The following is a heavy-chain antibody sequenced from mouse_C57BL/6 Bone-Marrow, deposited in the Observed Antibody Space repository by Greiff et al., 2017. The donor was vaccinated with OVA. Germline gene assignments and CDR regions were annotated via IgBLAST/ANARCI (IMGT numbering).Heavy chain of an antibody. CDR2: INPNNGGT. V-gene: IGHV1-26*01. Sequence: VQLQQSGPELVKPGASVKISCKASGYTFTDYYMNWVKQSHGKSLEWIGDINPNNGGTSYNQKFKGKATLTVDKSSSTAYMELRSLTSEDSAVYYCARGGGTAYWGQGTTLTVSS. J-gene: IGHJ2*01. D-gene: IGHD3-3*01. CDR3: ARGGGTAY. CDR1: GYTFTDYY.